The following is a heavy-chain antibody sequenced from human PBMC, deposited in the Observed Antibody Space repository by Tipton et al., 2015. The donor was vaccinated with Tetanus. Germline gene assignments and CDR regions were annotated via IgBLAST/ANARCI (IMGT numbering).Heavy chain of an antibody. V-gene: IGHV4-61*05. CDR1: GASISTSRFY. CDR3: ARGTDDY. Sequence: TLSLTCTVSGASISTSRFYWAWIRQSPGKGLEWIGYIYYSGSTNYNPSLKSRVTISVDTSKNQFSLKLSSVTAADTAVYYCARGTDDYWGQGTLVTVSS. J-gene: IGHJ4*02. D-gene: IGHD1-1*01. CDR2: IYYSGST.